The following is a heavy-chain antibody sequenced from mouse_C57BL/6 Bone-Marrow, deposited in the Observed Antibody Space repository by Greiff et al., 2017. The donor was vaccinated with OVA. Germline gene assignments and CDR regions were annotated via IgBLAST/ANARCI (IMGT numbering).Heavy chain of an antibody. V-gene: IGHV3-6*01. CDR3: AREYDYEAWFAY. Sequence: EVKLMESGPGLVKPSQSLSLTCSVTGYSITSGYYWNWIRQFPGNKLEWMGYISYDGSNNYNPSLKNRISITRDTSKNQFFLKLNSVTTEDTATYYCAREYDYEAWFAYWGQGTLVTVSA. J-gene: IGHJ3*01. CDR1: GYSITSGYY. CDR2: ISYDGSN. D-gene: IGHD2-4*01.